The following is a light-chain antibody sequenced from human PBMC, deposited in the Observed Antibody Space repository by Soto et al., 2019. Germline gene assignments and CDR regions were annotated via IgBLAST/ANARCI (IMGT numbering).Light chain of an antibody. V-gene: IGKV3-20*01. CDR2: YAS. CDR3: QHQGT. J-gene: IGKJ2*01. Sequence: EVVLTQSPGTLSLSPGEGAALSCRASQSVSSSYVAWYQQKPGQAPRLLMYYASTRATGIPQRFSGGGPGTDFTLTISRVEPEDFAVYYCQHQGTFGQGTKVEIK. CDR1: QSVSSSY.